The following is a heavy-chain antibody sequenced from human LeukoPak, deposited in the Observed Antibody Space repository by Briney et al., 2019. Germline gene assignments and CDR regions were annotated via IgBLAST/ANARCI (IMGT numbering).Heavy chain of an antibody. V-gene: IGHV3-23*01. CDR3: AKVRYYYGSGSYYSFDY. J-gene: IGHJ4*02. CDR2: ISGSGGST. Sequence: AGGSLRLSCAASGFTFSSYAMSWVRQAPGKGLEWVSAISGSGGSTYYADSVKGRFTISRDNSKNTLYLQMNSLRAEDTAVYYCAKVRYYYGSGSYYSFDYWGQGTLVTVSS. D-gene: IGHD3-10*01. CDR1: GFTFSSYA.